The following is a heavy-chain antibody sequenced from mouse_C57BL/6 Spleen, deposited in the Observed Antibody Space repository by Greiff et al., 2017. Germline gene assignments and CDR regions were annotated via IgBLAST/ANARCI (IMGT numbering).Heavy chain of an antibody. D-gene: IGHD1-1*01. V-gene: IGHV14-1*01. Sequence: VQLQQSGAELVRPGASVKLSCTASGFNFKDYYMHWVKQRPEQGLEWIGRIDPADGDTEYAPKFQGKATMTADTSSNTAYLQLSSLTSEDTAVYYCSTPYYYDSRGYFDVWGTGTTVTVSS. CDR2: IDPADGDT. CDR1: GFNFKDYY. J-gene: IGHJ1*03. CDR3: STPYYYDSRGYFDV.